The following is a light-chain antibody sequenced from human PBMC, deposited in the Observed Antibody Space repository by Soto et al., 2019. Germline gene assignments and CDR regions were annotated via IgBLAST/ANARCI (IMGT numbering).Light chain of an antibody. CDR1: QSVSSN. CDR2: GAT. J-gene: IGKJ1*01. CDR3: QQYNNWPRT. V-gene: IGKV3-15*01. Sequence: VMTQSPATLSVFPGERATLSCRASQSVSSNLAWYQQKPGQAPRLLIHGATTRATGIPARFSGSGSGTEFTLTISSLQSEDFAVYYCQQYNNWPRTFGQGTKVDIK.